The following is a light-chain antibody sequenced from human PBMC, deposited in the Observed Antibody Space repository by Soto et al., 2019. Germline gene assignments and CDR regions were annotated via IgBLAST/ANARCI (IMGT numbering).Light chain of an antibody. CDR2: GVS. J-gene: IGKJ1*01. CDR3: HEYGSSPLT. V-gene: IGKV3-20*01. Sequence: EIVLTQSPGTLSLSPGERATLSCRASQSVTSSYLAWYQQKPGQAPRLLMYGVSSRATGIPDRFSGSGSGTDFTLTISRLEAEDFVVYYCHEYGSSPLTFGQGTKVEIK. CDR1: QSVTSSY.